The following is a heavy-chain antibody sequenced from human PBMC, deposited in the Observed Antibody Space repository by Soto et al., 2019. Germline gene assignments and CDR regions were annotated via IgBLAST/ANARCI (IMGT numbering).Heavy chain of an antibody. V-gene: IGHV4-59*01. CDR2: IYYSGST. Sequence: QVQLQESGPGLVKPSETLSLTCTVSGGSISSYYWSWIRQPPGKGLEWIGYIYYSGSTNYNPSLKSRVTISVDTSKNQFSLKLSSVTAADTAVYYCARDGASGWYLSGWFDPWGQGTLVTVSS. J-gene: IGHJ5*02. CDR3: ARDGASGWYLSGWFDP. CDR1: GGSISSYY. D-gene: IGHD6-19*01.